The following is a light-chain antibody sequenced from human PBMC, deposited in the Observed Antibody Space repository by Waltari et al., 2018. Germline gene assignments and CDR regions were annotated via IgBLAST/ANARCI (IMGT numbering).Light chain of an antibody. V-gene: IGLV1-44*01. J-gene: IGLJ3*02. CDR2: SNK. Sequence: QSVLTQPPSASGTPGQRVTISCSGSSSNIGRNTVNWYQQVLGTDPKLLIYSNKPQPSGVPDRFPGSKSGTSASLAIIGLQAEDEADYYCAAWDGSLNGPVFGGGTKLTVL. CDR1: SSNIGRNT. CDR3: AAWDGSLNGPV.